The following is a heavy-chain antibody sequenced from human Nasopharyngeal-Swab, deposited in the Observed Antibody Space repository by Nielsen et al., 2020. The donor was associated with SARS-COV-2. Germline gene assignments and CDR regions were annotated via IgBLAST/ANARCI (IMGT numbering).Heavy chain of an antibody. Sequence: GESLKICCVSAEFSIDDYMMSVGHQAPGRGLEWGSGINWNGGSTDYADSVKGRFTISSDNAKNSLFLQMNSLTAEDTALYHCAREHYYDSSGYYYYGMDVWGQGTTVTVSS. CDR2: INWNGGST. D-gene: IGHD3-22*01. V-gene: IGHV3-20*01. CDR3: AREHYYDSSGYYYYGMDV. CDR1: EFSIDDYM. J-gene: IGHJ6*02.